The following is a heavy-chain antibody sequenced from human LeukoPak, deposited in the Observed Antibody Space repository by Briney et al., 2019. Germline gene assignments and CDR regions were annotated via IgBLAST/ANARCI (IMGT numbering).Heavy chain of an antibody. J-gene: IGHJ4*02. CDR2: ISSNGGST. Sequence: PGGSLRLSCAASGFTFSSYAMSWVRQAPGKGLEYVSVISSNGGSTYYANSVKGRFTISRDNSKNTLHLQMGSLRAEDMAVYYCARGRLVVTAIDVRGQGTLVTVSS. CDR3: ARGRLVVTAIDV. CDR1: GFTFSSYA. D-gene: IGHD2-21*02. V-gene: IGHV3-64*01.